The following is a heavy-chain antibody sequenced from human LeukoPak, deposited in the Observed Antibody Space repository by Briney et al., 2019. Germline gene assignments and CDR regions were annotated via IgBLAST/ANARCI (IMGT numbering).Heavy chain of an antibody. D-gene: IGHD6-6*01. Sequence: PSETLSLTCTVSAGSISSYDWSWIRQPAGKGLEWIRRNYSSGSTNYNTSLKSRVTMSADTSKNQFSLKLSSVTAADTAVYYCARGGTEYSSSFYYFDYWGQGTLVTVSS. V-gene: IGHV4-4*07. CDR2: NYSSGST. CDR1: AGSISSYD. CDR3: ARGGTEYSSSFYYFDY. J-gene: IGHJ4*02.